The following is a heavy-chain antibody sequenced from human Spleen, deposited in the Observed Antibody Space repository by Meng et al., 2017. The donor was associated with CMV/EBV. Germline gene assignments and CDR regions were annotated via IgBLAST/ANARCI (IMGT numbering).Heavy chain of an antibody. J-gene: IGHJ3*02. CDR2: ISSSGTTI. CDR1: GFTFSDYG. Sequence: GGSLRLSCAASGFTFSDYGMNWVRQAPGKGLEWVSYISSSGTTIYYADSVKGRFTISRDNAKNSLYLQMNSLRAEDTAVYYCAREIYHYDSSGYYYPTSNAFDIWGQGTMVTVSS. D-gene: IGHD3-22*01. V-gene: IGHV3-48*04. CDR3: AREIYHYDSSGYYYPTSNAFDI.